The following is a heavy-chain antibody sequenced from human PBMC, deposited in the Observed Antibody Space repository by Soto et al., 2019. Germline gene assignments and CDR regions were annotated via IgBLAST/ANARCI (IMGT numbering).Heavy chain of an antibody. J-gene: IGHJ6*02. Sequence: GESLKISCKGSGYSFTSYWIGWVRQMPGKGLEWMGIIYPGDSDTRYSPSFQGQVTISADKSISTAYLQWSSLKASETAMYYCDRVSGWRYYYYYGMDVWGQGTTVTVSS. CDR1: GYSFTSYW. CDR2: IYPGDSDT. CDR3: DRVSGWRYYYYYGMDV. V-gene: IGHV5-51*01. D-gene: IGHD6-19*01.